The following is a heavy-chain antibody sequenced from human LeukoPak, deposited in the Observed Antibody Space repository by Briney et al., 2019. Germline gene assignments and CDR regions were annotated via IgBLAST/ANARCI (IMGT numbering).Heavy chain of an antibody. CDR1: GGSISSYY. D-gene: IGHD1-26*01. Sequence: SETMSLTCTVSGGSISSYYWSWIRQPPGKGLEWIGYIYYSGSTNYNPSLKSRVTISVDTSKNQFSLKLSSVTAADTAVYYCARRDVGGATVWGQGTLVTVSS. CDR3: ARRDVGGATV. V-gene: IGHV4-59*08. CDR2: IYYSGST. J-gene: IGHJ4*02.